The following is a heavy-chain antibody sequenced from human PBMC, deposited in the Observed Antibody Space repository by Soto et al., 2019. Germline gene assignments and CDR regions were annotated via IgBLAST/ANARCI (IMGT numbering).Heavy chain of an antibody. CDR2: IYYSGST. CDR3: AREKLGSGSEDAFDI. Sequence: PSETLSLTCTVSGGSISSGGYYWSWIRQHPGKGLEWIGYIYYSGSTYYNPSLKSRVTISVDTSKNQFSLKLSSVTAADTAVYYCAREKLGSGSEDAFDIWGQGTMVTVSS. J-gene: IGHJ3*02. V-gene: IGHV4-31*03. D-gene: IGHD3-10*01. CDR1: GGSISSGGYY.